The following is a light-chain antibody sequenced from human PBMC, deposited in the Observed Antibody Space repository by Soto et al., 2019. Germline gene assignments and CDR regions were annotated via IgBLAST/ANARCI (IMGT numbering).Light chain of an antibody. CDR2: DAS. J-gene: IGKJ3*01. CDR1: QGISSA. Sequence: AIQLTQSPSSLSASVGDRVTITCRASQGISSALAWYQQKPGKAPKLLIYDASSLESGVPSRFSGSGSGTDSTLTISSLQPEDFATYYCQQFNSYPGTFGPGTKVDIK. V-gene: IGKV1-13*02. CDR3: QQFNSYPGT.